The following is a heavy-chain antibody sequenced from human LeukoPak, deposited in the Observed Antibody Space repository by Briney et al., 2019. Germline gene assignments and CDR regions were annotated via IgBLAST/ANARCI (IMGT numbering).Heavy chain of an antibody. J-gene: IGHJ5*02. D-gene: IGHD3-10*01. Sequence: ETLSLTCTVSGGSISGSTSYWGWIRQSPGKGLEWIGLLNYSGTTYYNPSFKSRVSISIDRSRTQFSLKLSSVTAADTAFYYCSRYDSDTGDFDPWGQGTLVTISS. CDR2: LNYSGTT. CDR1: GGSISGSTSY. V-gene: IGHV4-39*07. CDR3: SRYDSDTGDFDP.